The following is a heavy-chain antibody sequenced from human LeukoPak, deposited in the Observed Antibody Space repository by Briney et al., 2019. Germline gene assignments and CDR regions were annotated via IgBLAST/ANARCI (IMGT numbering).Heavy chain of an antibody. CDR1: GGSISSSSYY. V-gene: IGHV4-39*01. D-gene: IGHD5-24*01. CDR2: IYYSGST. J-gene: IGHJ4*02. Sequence: SETLSLTCTVSGGSISSSSYYWGWIRQPPGKGLEWIGSIYYSGSTYYNPSLKSRVTISVDTSKNQFSLKLSSVTAADTALYYCARLRGDGYNDYWGQGTLVTVSS. CDR3: ARLRGDGYNDY.